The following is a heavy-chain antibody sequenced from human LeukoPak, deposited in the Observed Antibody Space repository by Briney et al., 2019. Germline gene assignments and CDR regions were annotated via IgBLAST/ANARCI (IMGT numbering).Heavy chain of an antibody. J-gene: IGHJ4*02. Sequence: SETLSLTCTVSGGSISSYYWSWIRQPPGKGLEWIGYINYSGNTKYNLSLKSRLTISIDTSKNGFSLKLTSVTAADTAIYYCARQRAPDYWGQGILVTVSS. CDR3: ARQRAPDY. CDR2: INYSGNT. CDR1: GGSISSYY. V-gene: IGHV4-59*08.